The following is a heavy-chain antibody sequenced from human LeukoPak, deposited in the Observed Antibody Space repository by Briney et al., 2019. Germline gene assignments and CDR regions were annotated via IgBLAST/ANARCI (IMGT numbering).Heavy chain of an antibody. Sequence: PSETLSLTCTVSGGSISSGGYYWSWIRQPPGKGLEWIGYIYHSGSTYYNPSLKSRVTISVDRSKNQFSLKLSSVTAADTAVYYCARDLGWELGEYWGQGTLVTVSS. CDR2: IYHSGST. V-gene: IGHV4-30-2*01. J-gene: IGHJ4*02. D-gene: IGHD1-26*01. CDR1: GGSISSGGYY. CDR3: ARDLGWELGEY.